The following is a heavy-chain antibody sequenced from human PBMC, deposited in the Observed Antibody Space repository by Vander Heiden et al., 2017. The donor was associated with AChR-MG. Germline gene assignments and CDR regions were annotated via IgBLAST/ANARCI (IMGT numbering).Heavy chain of an antibody. J-gene: IGHJ5*02. CDR1: GFTFSRYG. V-gene: IGHV3-33*01. CDR3: ARDYDILTGYSTNWFDP. CDR2: IWYDGSNK. D-gene: IGHD3-9*01. Sequence: QVQLVESGGGVVQPGRSLRLSCAGSGFTFSRYGMHWVRQAPGKGLEWVAVIWYDGSNKYYADSVKGRFTISRDNSKNTLYLQMNSLRAEDTAVYYCARDYDILTGYSTNWFDPWGQGTLVTVSS.